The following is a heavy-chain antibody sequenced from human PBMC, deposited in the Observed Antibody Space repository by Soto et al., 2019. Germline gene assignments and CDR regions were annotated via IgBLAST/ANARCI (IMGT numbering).Heavy chain of an antibody. CDR1: GYIFTSYG. CDR3: ARTISSSWYYDMDV. J-gene: IGHJ6*02. D-gene: IGHD6-13*01. Sequence: QVQLVQSGAEVKKPGASVKVSCKASGYIFTSYGISWLRQAPGQGLEWMGWISAYNGNTNYAQKLQGRVTMTTDTSTSTAYMELRSLRSDDTAMYYCARTISSSWYYDMDVWGQGTTVTVSS. V-gene: IGHV1-18*01. CDR2: ISAYNGNT.